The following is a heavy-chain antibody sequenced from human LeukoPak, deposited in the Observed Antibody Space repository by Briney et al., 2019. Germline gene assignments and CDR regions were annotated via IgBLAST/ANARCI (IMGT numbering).Heavy chain of an antibody. CDR3: ARTSAAGTRMDFDY. D-gene: IGHD6-13*01. J-gene: IGHJ4*02. V-gene: IGHV1-3*01. CDR2: INAGNGNT. CDR1: GYTFTNYA. Sequence: ASVKVSCKASGYTFTNYAMHWVRQAPRQRLEWMGWINAGNGNTKFSQKFQARVTITRDTSTSTVYMELSSLRSEDTAVYYCARTSAAGTRMDFDYWGQGTLVTVSS.